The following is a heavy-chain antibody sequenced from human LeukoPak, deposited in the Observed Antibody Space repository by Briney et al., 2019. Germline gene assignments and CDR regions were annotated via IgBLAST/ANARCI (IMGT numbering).Heavy chain of an antibody. D-gene: IGHD2/OR15-2a*01. CDR3: ARESNINNWFDP. V-gene: IGHV4-30-4*01. CDR2: IYYSGST. Sequence: PSQTLSLTCTVSGVSISSGDYYWSWIRQPPGKGLEWIGYIYYSGSTYYNPSLKSRVTISVDTSKNQFSLKLSSVTAADTAVYYCARESNINNWFDPWGQGTLVTVSS. J-gene: IGHJ5*02. CDR1: GVSISSGDYY.